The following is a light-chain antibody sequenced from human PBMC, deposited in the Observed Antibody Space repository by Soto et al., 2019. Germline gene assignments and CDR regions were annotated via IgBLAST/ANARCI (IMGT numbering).Light chain of an antibody. CDR1: ETISSF. J-gene: IGKJ2*01. CDR3: QQSYSAPYT. V-gene: IGKV1-39*01. Sequence: DILMTQSPSSLSASVGDRVTITCRASETISSFVTWYQHKAGTAPKLLIYAATTVQSGVPSRFSGSGYGTDFTLSIDSLHSADFATYYCQQSYSAPYTFGQGTTLDIK. CDR2: AAT.